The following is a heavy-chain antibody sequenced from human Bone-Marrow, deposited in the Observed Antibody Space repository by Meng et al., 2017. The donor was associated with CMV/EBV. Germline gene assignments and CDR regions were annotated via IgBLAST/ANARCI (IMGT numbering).Heavy chain of an antibody. D-gene: IGHD6-13*01. V-gene: IGHV3-66*02. CDR2: IYSGGNT. J-gene: IGHJ6*02. Sequence: GESLKISCVASGFTVSSNYMTWVRQAPGKGLEWVSVIYSGGNTYYADSVKGRFTISRGNSKNTLYLQMNSLRAEDTAVYYCARDKIYSSSWYVYYYGMDVWGQGTTVTVSS. CDR3: ARDKIYSSSWYVYYYGMDV. CDR1: GFTVSSNY.